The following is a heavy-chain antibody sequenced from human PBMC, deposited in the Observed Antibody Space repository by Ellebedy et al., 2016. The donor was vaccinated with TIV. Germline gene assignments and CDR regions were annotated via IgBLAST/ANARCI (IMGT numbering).Heavy chain of an antibody. J-gene: IGHJ4*02. Sequence: GGSLRLSCAASGFTFISYAMRWVRQAPGKGLEWVAVISYDGSNKYYADSVKGRFTISRDNSKNTLYLQMNSLRAEDTAVYYCAKDSPYDSWSGYTTYYFDYWGQGTLVAVSS. CDR3: AKDSPYDSWSGYTTYYFDY. V-gene: IGHV3-30-3*01. D-gene: IGHD3-3*01. CDR2: ISYDGSNK. CDR1: GFTFISYA.